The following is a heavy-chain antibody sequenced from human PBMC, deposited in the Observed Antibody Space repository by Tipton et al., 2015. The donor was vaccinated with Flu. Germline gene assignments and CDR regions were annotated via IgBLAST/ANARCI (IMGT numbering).Heavy chain of an antibody. V-gene: IGHV3-48*04. CDR3: ARAIAGADSL. CDR2: ISSSISTI. CDR1: GFTFSSYS. J-gene: IGHJ4*02. D-gene: IGHD1-26*01. Sequence: SLRLSCAASGFTFSSYSMNWVRQAPGQGLEWISYISSSISTIYYADSVKGRFTISRDNAKNSLYLQMNSLRAEDTAVYYCARAIAGADSLWGQGTLVTVSS.